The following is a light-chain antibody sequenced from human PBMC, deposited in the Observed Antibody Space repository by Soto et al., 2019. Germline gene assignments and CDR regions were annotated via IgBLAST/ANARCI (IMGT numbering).Light chain of an antibody. CDR2: EVS. J-gene: IGLJ1*01. CDR3: SSYTGTFRV. Sequence: QAVVTQPPSASGSPGQSVTISCTGTSSDVGKYNYVSWYQQYPGKAPKLMIYEVSKRPSGVPDRFSGSKSGNTASLTVSGLQTEDEADYYCSSYTGTFRVFGTGTKLTVL. CDR1: SSDVGKYNY. V-gene: IGLV2-8*01.